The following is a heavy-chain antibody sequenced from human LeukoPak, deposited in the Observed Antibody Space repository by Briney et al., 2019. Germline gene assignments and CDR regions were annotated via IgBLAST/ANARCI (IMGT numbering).Heavy chain of an antibody. CDR1: GDSVTTYY. D-gene: IGHD3-16*01. CDR3: ARLLGPPDYDYVWGSPLTYYFDY. J-gene: IGHJ4*02. Sequence: SETLSLTCTVSGDSVTTYYWSWIRQPPGKGLEWLGYVYYSGSATYNPSLKSRVTISVDTSKNQFSLRLSSVTAADTAVYYCARLLGPPDYDYVWGSPLTYYFDYWGQGTLVTVSS. V-gene: IGHV4-59*02. CDR2: VYYSGSA.